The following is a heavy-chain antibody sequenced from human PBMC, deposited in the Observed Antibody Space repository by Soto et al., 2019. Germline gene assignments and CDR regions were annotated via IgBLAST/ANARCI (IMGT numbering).Heavy chain of an antibody. Sequence: SETLSLTCAVYGGSFSGYYWSWIRHPPGKGLEWIGEINHSGSTNYNPSLKSRVTISVDTSKNQFSLKLSSVTAADTAVYYCASCDFWSGYPRTYYYYMDVWGKGTTVTVSS. CDR2: INHSGST. D-gene: IGHD3-3*01. CDR1: GGSFSGYY. CDR3: ASCDFWSGYPRTYYYYMDV. J-gene: IGHJ6*03. V-gene: IGHV4-34*01.